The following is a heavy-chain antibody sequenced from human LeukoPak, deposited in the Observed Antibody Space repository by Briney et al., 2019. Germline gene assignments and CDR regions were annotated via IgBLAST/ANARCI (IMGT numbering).Heavy chain of an antibody. CDR3: AREEITGTTHRLLDY. CDR1: GFTFSSYG. Sequence: HPGGSLRLSCAASGFTFSSYGMHWVRQAPGKGLEGVAVIWYDGSNKYYADSVKGRFTISRDNSKNTLYLQMNSLRAEDTAVYYCAREEITGTTHRLLDYWGQGTLVTVSS. J-gene: IGHJ4*02. CDR2: IWYDGSNK. D-gene: IGHD1-20*01. V-gene: IGHV3-33*01.